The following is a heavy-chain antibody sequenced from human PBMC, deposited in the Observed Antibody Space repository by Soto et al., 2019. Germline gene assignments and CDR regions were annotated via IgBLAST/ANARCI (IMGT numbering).Heavy chain of an antibody. Sequence: SVQVSCKASGGSLSNYGISWVRQAPGQGLEWMGGIIPVFGTANYAQKFQGRVTITADESTNIVYMDVTSLRSEDTAVYYCARGDATKIVVTTYYAMDVWGQGTTVTVSS. CDR2: IIPVFGTA. V-gene: IGHV1-69*13. J-gene: IGHJ6*02. D-gene: IGHD4-17*01. CDR1: GGSLSNYG. CDR3: ARGDATKIVVTTYYAMDV.